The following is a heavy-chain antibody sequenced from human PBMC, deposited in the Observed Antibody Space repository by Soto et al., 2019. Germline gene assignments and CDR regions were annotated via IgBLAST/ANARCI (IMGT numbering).Heavy chain of an antibody. J-gene: IGHJ4*02. CDR2: IRLAAGNT. CDR1: GVTLSDYA. V-gene: IGHV3-23*01. D-gene: IGHD2-21*02. CDR3: AKSTYCAGDCYSKDFDA. Sequence: DVQLLESGGGLVQPGGSLRLSCAVSGVTLSDYAMSWVRQAPGEGLEWVSSIRLAAGNTHYADSVRGRFTISRDNLKNILDLQMNYLRAEYTALYYCAKSTYCAGDCYSKDFDAWGQGTLVTVS.